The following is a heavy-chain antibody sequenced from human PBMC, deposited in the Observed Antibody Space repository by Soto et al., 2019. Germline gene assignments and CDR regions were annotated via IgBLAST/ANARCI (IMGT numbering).Heavy chain of an antibody. D-gene: IGHD2-2*01. J-gene: IGHJ5*02. V-gene: IGHV3-11*06. Sequence: QVHLVESGGGLVKPGGSLRLSCAASGFTFSDYYMAWIRQAPGKGLEWVSFISGSSTNTKYADSVKGRFTISRDNAKNSLYLQMNSLRAEDTAVYYCVRDSARTVVLQAARDINDWFDPWGQGTLVTVSS. CDR2: ISGSSTNT. CDR3: VRDSARTVVLQAARDINDWFDP. CDR1: GFTFSDYY.